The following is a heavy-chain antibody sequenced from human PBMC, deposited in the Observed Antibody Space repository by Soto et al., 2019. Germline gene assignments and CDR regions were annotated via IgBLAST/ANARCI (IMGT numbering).Heavy chain of an antibody. Sequence: ASVKVSCKASGGTFSSYAISWVRQAPGQGLEWMGGIIPIFGTANYAQKFQGRVTITADESTSTAYMELSSLRSEDTAVYYCARVIVVVPAAMTVYSYGMDVWGQGTTVTVSS. D-gene: IGHD2-2*01. V-gene: IGHV1-69*13. CDR1: GGTFSSYA. J-gene: IGHJ6*02. CDR2: IIPIFGTA. CDR3: ARVIVVVPAAMTVYSYGMDV.